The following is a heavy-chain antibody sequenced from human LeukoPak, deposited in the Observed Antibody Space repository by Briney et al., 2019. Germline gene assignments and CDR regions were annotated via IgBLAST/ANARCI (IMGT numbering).Heavy chain of an antibody. CDR3: ARIEDYGGNSVNY. J-gene: IGHJ4*02. CDR2: IYYSGST. D-gene: IGHD4-23*01. CDR1: GGSISSYY. V-gene: IGHV4-59*01. Sequence: PSETLSLTCTVSGGSISSYYWSWIRQPPGKGLEWIGYIYYSGSTNYNPSLKSRGTISVDTSKNQFSLKLSSVTAADTAVYYCARIEDYGGNSVNYWGQGTLVTVSS.